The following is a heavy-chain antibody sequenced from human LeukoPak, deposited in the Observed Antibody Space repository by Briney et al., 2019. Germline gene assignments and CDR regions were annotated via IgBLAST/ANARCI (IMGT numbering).Heavy chain of an antibody. Sequence: SETLSLTCTVSGGFISRFYWNWIRQPPGKGLEWVGYVFYSGNTNYNPPLGSRVTISEDTSKNQFSLNLNSLTAADTAVYYCARGLPGRDSFDVWGQGTVVTVSS. V-gene: IGHV4-59*13. CDR3: ARGLPGRDSFDV. J-gene: IGHJ3*01. D-gene: IGHD3-16*01. CDR1: GGFISRFY. CDR2: VFYSGNT.